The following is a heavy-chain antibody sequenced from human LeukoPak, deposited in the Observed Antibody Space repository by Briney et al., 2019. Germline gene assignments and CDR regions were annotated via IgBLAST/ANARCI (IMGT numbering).Heavy chain of an antibody. CDR3: ARVSPGGSYDRVFDY. D-gene: IGHD1-26*01. J-gene: IGHJ4*02. V-gene: IGHV1-18*01. Sequence: ASVKVSCKASGYTFTSYGISWVRQAPGQGLEWMGWISAYNGNTNYAQELQGRVTMTTDTSTSTDYMELRSLRSDDTAVYYCARVSPGGSYDRVFDYWGQGTLVTVSS. CDR2: ISAYNGNT. CDR1: GYTFTSYG.